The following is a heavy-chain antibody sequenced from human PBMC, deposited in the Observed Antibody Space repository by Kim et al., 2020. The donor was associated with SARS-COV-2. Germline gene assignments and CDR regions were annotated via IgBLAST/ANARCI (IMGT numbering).Heavy chain of an antibody. CDR3: ARGAYGGSSGWLHFDY. V-gene: IGHV3-74*01. Sequence: GGSLRLSCAASGFTFSSYWMHWVRQAPGKGLVWVSRINSDGSSTSYADSVKGRFTISRDNAKNTLYLQMNSLRAEDTAVYYCARGAYGGSSGWLHFDYWGQGTLVTVSS. J-gene: IGHJ4*02. CDR1: GFTFSSYW. D-gene: IGHD6-19*01. CDR2: INSDGSST.